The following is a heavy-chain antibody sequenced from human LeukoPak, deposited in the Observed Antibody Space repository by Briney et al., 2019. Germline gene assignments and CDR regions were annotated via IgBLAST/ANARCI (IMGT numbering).Heavy chain of an antibody. CDR3: ASPLLWFGENAFDI. CDR2: IYYSGST. J-gene: IGHJ3*02. Sequence: PSETLSLTCTVSGGSISSSSYYWGWLRQPPGRGLEWFGSIYYSGSTYYNPSLKSRVTISVDKSKNQFSLKLSSVTAADTAVYYCASPLLWFGENAFDIWGQGTMVTVSS. D-gene: IGHD3-10*01. CDR1: GGSISSSSYY. V-gene: IGHV4-39*07.